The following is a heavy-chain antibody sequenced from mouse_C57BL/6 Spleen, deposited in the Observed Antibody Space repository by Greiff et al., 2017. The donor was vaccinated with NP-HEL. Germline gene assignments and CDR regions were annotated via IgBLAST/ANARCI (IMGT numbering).Heavy chain of an antibody. D-gene: IGHD1-1*01. J-gene: IGHJ4*01. V-gene: IGHV1-80*01. Sequence: QVQLQQSGAELVKPGASVKISCKASGYAFSSYWMNWVKQRPGKGLEWIGQIYPGDGDTNYNGKFKGKATLTADTSSSTAYMQLSSLTSEDSAVYICERERNYGSGLYAMDYWGQGTSVTVSS. CDR3: ERERNYGSGLYAMDY. CDR1: GYAFSSYW. CDR2: IYPGDGDT.